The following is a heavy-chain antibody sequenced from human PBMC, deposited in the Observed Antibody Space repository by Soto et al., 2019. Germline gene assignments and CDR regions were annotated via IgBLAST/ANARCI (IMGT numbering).Heavy chain of an antibody. D-gene: IGHD1-20*01. CDR2: IYYSGST. Sequence: SETLSLTCTVSGGSISSSSYYWGWIRQPPGKGLEWIGSIYYSGSTYYNPSLKSRVTISVDTSKNQFSLKLSSVTAADTAVYYCARYYGGSYNWNKMFDPWGQGTLVTSPQ. CDR1: GGSISSSSYY. V-gene: IGHV4-39*01. CDR3: ARYYGGSYNWNKMFDP. J-gene: IGHJ5*02.